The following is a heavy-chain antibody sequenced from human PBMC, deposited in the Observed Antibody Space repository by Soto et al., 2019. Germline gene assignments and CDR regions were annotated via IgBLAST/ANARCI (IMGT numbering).Heavy chain of an antibody. CDR1: GFTVSSNY. CDR2: IYSGGST. J-gene: IGHJ4*02. Sequence: GGSLRLSCAASGFTVSSNYMSWVRQAPGKGLKWVSLIYSGGSTYYADSVKGRFTISRDNSKNTLYLQMNSLRAEDTAVYYCARVIKSSSWYPGGYFDYWGQGTLVTVSS. V-gene: IGHV3-53*01. D-gene: IGHD6-13*01. CDR3: ARVIKSSSWYPGGYFDY.